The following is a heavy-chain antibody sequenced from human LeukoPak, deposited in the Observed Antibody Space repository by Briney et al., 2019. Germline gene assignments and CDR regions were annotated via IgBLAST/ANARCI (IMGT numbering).Heavy chain of an antibody. D-gene: IGHD2-21*01. Sequence: GGSLRLSCAASGFTFSNAWMSWVRQAPGKGLEWVGRIKSKTDGGTTDYAAPVKGRFTISRDDSKNTLYLQINSLEIEDTAMYYCYTSITDYWGQGTLVTVSS. CDR3: YTSITDY. CDR2: IKSKTDGGTT. CDR1: GFTFSNAW. V-gene: IGHV3-15*01. J-gene: IGHJ4*02.